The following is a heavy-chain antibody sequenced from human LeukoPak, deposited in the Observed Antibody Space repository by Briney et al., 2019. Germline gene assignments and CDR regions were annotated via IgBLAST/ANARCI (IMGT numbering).Heavy chain of an antibody. Sequence: GGSLRLSCAASGFTFSSHAMSWVRQAPGKGLEWVSDINGSGASTYYADSVKGRFTVSRDNSKNTLYLQMNSLRAEDTAVYYCAKTPYVWGSSDIYYYFDYWGQGTLVTVSS. D-gene: IGHD3-16*01. CDR1: GFTFSSHA. CDR3: AKTPYVWGSSDIYYYFDY. CDR2: INGSGAST. J-gene: IGHJ4*02. V-gene: IGHV3-23*01.